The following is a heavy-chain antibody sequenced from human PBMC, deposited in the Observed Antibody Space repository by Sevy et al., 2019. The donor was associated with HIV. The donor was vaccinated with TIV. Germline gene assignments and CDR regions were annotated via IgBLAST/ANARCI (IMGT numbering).Heavy chain of an antibody. CDR3: AKDFEPAAILSRGYYYXGXDX. CDR2: ISGXGGST. V-gene: IGHV3-23*01. Sequence: GGSLRLSCAASGFTFSSYAMXWVRQAPGKGLEWVXAISGXGGSTYYAXSVKGRFTISRDNSKNTLYLQMNSLRAEDTXXYYCAKDFEPAAILSRGYYYXGXDXWGQGTTVTVSS. CDR1: GFTFSSYA. D-gene: IGHD2-2*02. J-gene: IGHJ6*02.